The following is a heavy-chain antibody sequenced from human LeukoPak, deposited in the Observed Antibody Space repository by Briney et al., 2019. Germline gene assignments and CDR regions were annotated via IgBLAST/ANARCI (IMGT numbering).Heavy chain of an antibody. Sequence: GGSLRLSCAASGFTFSSYEMNWVRQAPGKGLEWVSYISSSGSTIYYADSVKGRFTISRDNAKNSLYLQMNSLRAEDTAVYYCARDSFLEWLFCVLDYWGQGTLVTVSS. CDR2: ISSSGSTI. CDR1: GFTFSSYE. J-gene: IGHJ4*02. D-gene: IGHD3-3*01. V-gene: IGHV3-48*03. CDR3: ARDSFLEWLFCVLDY.